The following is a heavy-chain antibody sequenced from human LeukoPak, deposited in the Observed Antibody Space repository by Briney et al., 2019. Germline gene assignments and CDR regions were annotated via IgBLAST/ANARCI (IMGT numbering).Heavy chain of an antibody. CDR1: GYTLTELS. V-gene: IGHV1-24*01. CDR3: ATKGGDYGGNFDGL. Sequence: ASVKVSCKVSGYTLTELSMHWVRQAPGKGLEWMGGFDPEDGETIYAQKFQGRVTMTEDTSTDTAYMELSSLRSEDTAVYYCATKGGDYGGNFDGLWGQGTLVTVSS. CDR2: FDPEDGET. J-gene: IGHJ4*02. D-gene: IGHD4-23*01.